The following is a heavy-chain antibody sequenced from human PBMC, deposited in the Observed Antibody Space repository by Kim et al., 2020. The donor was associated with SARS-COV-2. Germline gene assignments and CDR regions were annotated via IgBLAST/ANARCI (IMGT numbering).Heavy chain of an antibody. CDR3: ASVTTYYYDSSGYTNWFDP. CDR2: IYYSGST. J-gene: IGHJ5*02. D-gene: IGHD3-22*01. CDR1: GGSISSSSYY. V-gene: IGHV4-39*01. Sequence: SETLSLTCTVSGGSISSSSYYWGWIRQPPGKGLEWIGSIYYSGSTYYNPSLKSRVTISVDTSKNQFSLKLSSVTAADTAVYYCASVTTYYYDSSGYTNWFDPWGQGTLVTVSS.